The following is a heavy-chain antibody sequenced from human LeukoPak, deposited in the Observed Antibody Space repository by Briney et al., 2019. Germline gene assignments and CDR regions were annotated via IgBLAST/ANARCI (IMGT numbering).Heavy chain of an antibody. Sequence: GGSLRLSCAASGFTFEDHVMHWVRQAPGKGLEWVSSISWSGDRMGYADAVKGRFTISRDNAKNSLFLQMNCLRVEDTALYYCAKDLGGSATTVWGQGTLVTVSS. CDR3: AKDLGGSATTV. CDR2: ISWSGDRM. V-gene: IGHV3-9*01. D-gene: IGHD2-2*01. CDR1: GFTFEDHV. J-gene: IGHJ4*02.